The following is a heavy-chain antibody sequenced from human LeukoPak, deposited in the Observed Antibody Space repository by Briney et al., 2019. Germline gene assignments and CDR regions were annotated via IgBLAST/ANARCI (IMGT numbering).Heavy chain of an antibody. J-gene: IGHJ4*02. CDR1: GFTFSSYG. Sequence: GGSLRLSCAASGFTFSSYGMHWVRQAPGKGLEWVAFIRYDGSNKYYADSVKGRFTISRDNAKNSLYLQMNSLRAEDTAVYYCARDPEIWLYSSGSNYFDYWGQGTLVTVSS. CDR3: ARDPEIWLYSSGSNYFDY. D-gene: IGHD6-19*01. CDR2: IRYDGSNK. V-gene: IGHV3-30*02.